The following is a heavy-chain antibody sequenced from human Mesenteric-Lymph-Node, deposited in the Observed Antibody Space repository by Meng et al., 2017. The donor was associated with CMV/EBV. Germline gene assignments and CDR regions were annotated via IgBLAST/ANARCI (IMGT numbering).Heavy chain of an antibody. Sequence: GGSLRLSCVASGFTFSSYEMNWVRQAPGKGLEWVAYISTSSSTIYYADSVKGRFTISRDNAKNTLYLQMDRLRAEDTAVYYCAREGYCSSTSCYYNDFWGQGTLVTVSS. CDR3: AREGYCSSTSCYYNDF. CDR1: GFTFSSYE. J-gene: IGHJ4*02. CDR2: ISTSSSTI. D-gene: IGHD2-2*01. V-gene: IGHV3-48*03.